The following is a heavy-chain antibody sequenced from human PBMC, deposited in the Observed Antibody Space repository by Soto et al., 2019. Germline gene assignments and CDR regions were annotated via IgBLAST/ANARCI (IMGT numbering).Heavy chain of an antibody. CDR3: ARGGYSGNSKDPFYI. CDR1: GFSFTTYW. D-gene: IGHD6-25*01. V-gene: IGHV5-51*01. CDR2: IYPGDSDT. Sequence: GESLTLSCKTSGFSFTTYWIGWVRQMPGEGLEWMGIIYPGDSDTRYSPSFQGQVTISADKSITTAYLQWSSLKASDTAMFYCARGGYSGNSKDPFYIWGPGTMVTVSS. J-gene: IGHJ3*02.